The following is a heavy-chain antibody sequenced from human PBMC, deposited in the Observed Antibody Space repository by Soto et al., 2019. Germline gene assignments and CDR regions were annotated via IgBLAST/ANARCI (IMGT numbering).Heavy chain of an antibody. J-gene: IGHJ5*02. CDR2: INHSGST. D-gene: IGHD4-17*01. Sequence: QVQLQQWGAGLLKPSETLSLTCAVYGGSFSGYYWCWIRQPPGKGLDWIGEINHSGSTNYNPSLISRVTLSVTTSKIQFSLKLSSVTAADTAVYYCARGTRPTVTTDMGWFDPWGQGTLVTVSS. CDR1: GGSFSGYY. CDR3: ARGTRPTVTTDMGWFDP. V-gene: IGHV4-34*01.